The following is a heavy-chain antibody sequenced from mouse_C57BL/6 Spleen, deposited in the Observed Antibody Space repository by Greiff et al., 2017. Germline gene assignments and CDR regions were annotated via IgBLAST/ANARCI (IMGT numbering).Heavy chain of an antibody. Sequence: EVQLQESGGGLVQPKGSLKLSCAASGFSFNTYAMNWVRQAPGTGLEWVARIRSKSNNYATYYADSVKDRFTISRDDSESMLYLQMNNLKTEDTAMYYCVRDYYAMDYWGQGTSGTGSS. J-gene: IGHJ4*01. CDR1: GFSFNTYA. CDR3: VRDYYAMDY. CDR2: IRSKSNNYAT. V-gene: IGHV10-1*01.